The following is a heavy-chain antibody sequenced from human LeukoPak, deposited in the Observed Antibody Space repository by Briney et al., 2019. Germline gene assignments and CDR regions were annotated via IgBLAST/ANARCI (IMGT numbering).Heavy chain of an antibody. D-gene: IGHD1-1*01. V-gene: IGHV3-53*01. J-gene: IGHJ4*02. Sequence: GGSLRLSCAASGFTVSSNYMTWVRQAPGKGLEWVSVIYSGGITYYADSVKGRFTISRDNSKKTIYLQMNSLRAGDTAVYYCASYNPYYWGQGTLVTVSS. CDR3: ASYNPYY. CDR2: IYSGGIT. CDR1: GFTVSSNY.